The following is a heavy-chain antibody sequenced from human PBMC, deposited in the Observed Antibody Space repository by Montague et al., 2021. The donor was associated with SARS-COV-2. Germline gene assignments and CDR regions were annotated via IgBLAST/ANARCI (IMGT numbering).Heavy chain of an antibody. CDR2: IYHTGST. D-gene: IGHD2-21*01. Sequence: SETLSLTCTVSGGSINGYSWCWIRQSPGKELEWIGYIYHTGSTSYNPSLRSRVPISIETSKNQFSLKMTSVTTADTAVYFCARDLSRAVCEGTSCYSENWFDPGGKGTLVTVSS. V-gene: IGHV4-59*01. CDR1: GGSINGYS. CDR3: ARDLSRAVCEGTSCYSENWFDP. J-gene: IGHJ5*02.